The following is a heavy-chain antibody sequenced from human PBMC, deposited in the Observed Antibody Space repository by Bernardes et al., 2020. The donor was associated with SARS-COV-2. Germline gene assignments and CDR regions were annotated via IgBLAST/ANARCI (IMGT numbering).Heavy chain of an antibody. D-gene: IGHD1-26*01. CDR1: GFTFTSHA. J-gene: IGHJ4*02. Sequence: GGSLRLSCAGSGFTFTSHAMSWVRQAPGKGLEWVSAIRASGDSTYYADSVKGRFTISRDISKSTLYLQMNGLRAEDTALYYCARGKAPGSTGSSHYWGQGTLVTVSS. CDR3: ARGKAPGSTGSSHY. CDR2: IRASGDST. V-gene: IGHV3-23*01.